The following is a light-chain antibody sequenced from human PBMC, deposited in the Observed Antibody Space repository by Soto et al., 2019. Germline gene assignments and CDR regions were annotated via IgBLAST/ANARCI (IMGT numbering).Light chain of an antibody. CDR3: SSYSSTSTRRL. Sequence: QSALTQPASVSGSPGQSITIPCTGTSNDIGGYNYVSWYQQFPGKAPNLIIYDVTNRPSGVSFRFSGSKPGNTASLTISGLQAEDEAGYHCSSYSSTSTRRLFGDGTKVTVL. V-gene: IGLV2-14*03. CDR1: SNDIGGYNY. CDR2: DVT. J-gene: IGLJ1*01.